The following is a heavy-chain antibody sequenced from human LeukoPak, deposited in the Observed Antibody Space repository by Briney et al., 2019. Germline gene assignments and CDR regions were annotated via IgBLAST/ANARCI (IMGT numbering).Heavy chain of an antibody. J-gene: IGHJ4*02. CDR1: GVTFSSSA. D-gene: IGHD5-24*01. CDR2: ISGSGSGGST. CDR3: AKSGYNRFDY. V-gene: IGHV3-23*01. Sequence: GGSLRHSCAASGVTFSSSAMSWVRQAPGKGLEWVSSISGSGSGGSTYYADSVKGRFTISRDNFKNTLYLQMNSLRAEDTAVYYCAKSGYNRFDYWGQGTLVTVSS.